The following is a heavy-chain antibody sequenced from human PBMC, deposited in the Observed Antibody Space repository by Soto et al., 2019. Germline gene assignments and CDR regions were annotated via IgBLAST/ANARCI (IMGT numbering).Heavy chain of an antibody. Sequence: EVQLLESGGGLVQPGGSLRLSCAASGFTFSSYAMSWVRQAPGKGLEWVSAISGSGGSTYYADSVKGRFTISRDNSKNTLYLQMNSLRAEDTAVYYCANVKSHQLLPPREIYGMDVWGQGTTVTVSS. D-gene: IGHD2-2*01. CDR2: ISGSGGST. V-gene: IGHV3-23*01. J-gene: IGHJ6*02. CDR3: ANVKSHQLLPPREIYGMDV. CDR1: GFTFSSYA.